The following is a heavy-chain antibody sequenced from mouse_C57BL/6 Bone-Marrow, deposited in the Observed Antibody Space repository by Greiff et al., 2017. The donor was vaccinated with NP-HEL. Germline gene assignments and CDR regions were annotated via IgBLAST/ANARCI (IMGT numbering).Heavy chain of an antibody. J-gene: IGHJ2*01. CDR1: GYTFTSYW. V-gene: IGHV1-55*01. Sequence: QVQLQQPGAELVKPGASVKMSCKASGYTFTSYWITWVKQRPGQGLEWIGDIYPGSGSTNYNEQFKSKATLTVDTSARTAYMQLSSLTSEDSAVYYCARSDSSGYPLYFDYWGQGTTLTVSS. CDR2: IYPGSGST. D-gene: IGHD3-2*02. CDR3: ARSDSSGYPLYFDY.